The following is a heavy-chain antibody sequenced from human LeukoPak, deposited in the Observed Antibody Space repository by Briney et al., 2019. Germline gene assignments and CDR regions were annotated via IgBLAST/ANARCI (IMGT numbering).Heavy chain of an antibody. CDR2: ISAYNGNT. D-gene: IGHD3-22*01. Sequence: GASVKVSCKASGYTFTSYGISWVRQAPGQGLEWMGWISAYNGNTNYAQKLQGRVTMTTDTSTSTAYMELRSLRSDDTAVYYCARSPGVFYYYDSSGYEYYFDYWGQGTLVTVSS. CDR3: ARSPGVFYYYDSSGYEYYFDY. CDR1: GYTFTSYG. J-gene: IGHJ4*02. V-gene: IGHV1-18*01.